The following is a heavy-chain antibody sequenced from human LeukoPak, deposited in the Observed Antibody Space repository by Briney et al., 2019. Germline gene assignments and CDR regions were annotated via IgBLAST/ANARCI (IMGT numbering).Heavy chain of an antibody. J-gene: IGHJ4*02. CDR2: IYYSGSP. V-gene: IGHV4-39*01. D-gene: IGHD1-26*01. CDR3: ARHSGGTYYTPLNN. Sequence: SETLSLTRTVSGGSISSSIYYWGWIRQPPGKGLDWIGSIYYSGSPYYNPSLESRVTISVDTSKNQFSLNLSSVTAADTAVYYCARHSGGTYYTPLNNWGQGTLVTVSS. CDR1: GGSISSSIYY.